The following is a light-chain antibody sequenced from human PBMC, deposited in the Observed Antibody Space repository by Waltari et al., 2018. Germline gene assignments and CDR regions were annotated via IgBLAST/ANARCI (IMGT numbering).Light chain of an antibody. J-gene: IGKJ2*01. CDR3: QQRSNPPAYT. Sequence: TVLTQSPATLSLSPGERATLSCRTSQSIGSSLAWYQQKPGHPPRLLMFDASIRATGIPARFSGSGSGTDFTLTISSLEPEDLAVYYCQQRSNPPAYTFGQGTKVEIK. CDR2: DAS. CDR1: QSIGSS. V-gene: IGKV3-11*01.